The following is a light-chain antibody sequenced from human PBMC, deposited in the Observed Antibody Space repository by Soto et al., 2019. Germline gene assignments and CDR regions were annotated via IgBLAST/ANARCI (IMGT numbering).Light chain of an antibody. CDR1: QSVSDY. J-gene: IGKJ2*01. CDR3: QERNIWPPFP. CDR2: DAT. V-gene: IGKV3-11*01. Sequence: EIVLTQSPGTLSLSPGERATLSCRASQSVSDYLAWYQQKPGQAPRLLIYDATNRAAGIPARSSGSGSGTDFTLTISSLEPEDFAIYYCQERNIWPPFPFGQGTKLEIK.